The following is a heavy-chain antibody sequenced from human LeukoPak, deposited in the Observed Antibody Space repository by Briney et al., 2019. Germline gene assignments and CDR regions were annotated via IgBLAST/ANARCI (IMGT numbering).Heavy chain of an antibody. CDR1: GFNFRTYG. Sequence: PGGSLRLSCATSGFNFRTYGMSWIRQAPGKGLEWVAGISGSSYTTHYAGSVKGRFTISRDNSKNTLFLQMDNLGVEDTAVYYCAKLPIMLALNRIEFWSQGSLVTATS. CDR3: AKLPIMLALNRIEF. J-gene: IGHJ4*02. V-gene: IGHV3-23*01. D-gene: IGHD2-8*01. CDR2: ISGSSYTT.